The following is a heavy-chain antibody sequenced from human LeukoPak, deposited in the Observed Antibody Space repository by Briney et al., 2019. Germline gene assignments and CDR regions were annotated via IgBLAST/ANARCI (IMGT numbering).Heavy chain of an antibody. CDR2: MNPNSGNT. V-gene: IGHV1-8*01. Sequence: ASVKVSRKASGYTFTSYDINWVRQATGQGLEWMGWMNPNSGNTGYAQKFQGRVTMTRNTSISTAYMELSSLRSEDTAVYYCARTSVYYSDYYGMDVWGQGTTVTVSS. D-gene: IGHD3-10*01. CDR3: ARTSVYYSDYYGMDV. J-gene: IGHJ6*02. CDR1: GYTFTSYD.